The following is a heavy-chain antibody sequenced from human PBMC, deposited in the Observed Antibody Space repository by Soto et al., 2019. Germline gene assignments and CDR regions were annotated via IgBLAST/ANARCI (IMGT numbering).Heavy chain of an antibody. CDR2: MSYDGSNE. J-gene: IGHJ4*02. Sequence: QVQLVESGGGVVQPGRSLRLSCAASGFTFSHYAMHWVRQAPGKGLEWVALMSYDGSNEYYADSVKGRFTISRDNSKHTLYLPMNRLSAEDTAVSYCAIDGSHNFDSWGQGPLVTVSS. D-gene: IGHD1-26*01. V-gene: IGHV3-30*03. CDR3: AIDGSHNFDS. CDR1: GFTFSHYA.